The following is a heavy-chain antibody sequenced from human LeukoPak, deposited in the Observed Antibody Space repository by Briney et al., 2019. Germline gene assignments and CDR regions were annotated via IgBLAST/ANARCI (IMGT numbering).Heavy chain of an antibody. CDR3: ARVAGYSSGWYYDY. CDR1: GFTFSSYS. V-gene: IGHV3-21*01. CDR2: ISSSSSYI. J-gene: IGHJ4*02. Sequence: GGSLRLSCAASGFTFSSYSMNWVRQAPGKGLEWVSSISSSSSYIYYADSVKGRFTISRDNAKNSLYLQMNRLRAEDTAVYYCARVAGYSSGWYYDYWGQGTLVTVSS. D-gene: IGHD6-19*01.